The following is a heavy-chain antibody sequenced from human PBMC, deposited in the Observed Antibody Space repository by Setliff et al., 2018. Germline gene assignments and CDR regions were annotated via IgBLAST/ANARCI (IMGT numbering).Heavy chain of an antibody. J-gene: IGHJ6*02. D-gene: IGHD1-7*01. V-gene: IGHV3-21*01. Sequence: PGGSLRLSCTASGFTFGHYNMNWVRQAPGKGLEWVSSISTSSSYIYYADSVKGRFTISRDNAKKSLFLQMDSLRAEDTAVYFCARDPGTTSSLFGGLDVWGQGTTVTVSS. CDR3: ARDPGTTSSLFGGLDV. CDR2: ISTSSSYI. CDR1: GFTFGHYN.